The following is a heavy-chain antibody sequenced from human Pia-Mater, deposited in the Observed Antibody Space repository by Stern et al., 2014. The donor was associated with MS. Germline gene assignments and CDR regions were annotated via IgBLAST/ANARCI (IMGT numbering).Heavy chain of an antibody. V-gene: IGHV4-31*03. CDR1: GGSISSGGYH. J-gene: IGHJ4*02. Sequence: QLQESRPGLVKPSQTLSLTCTVSGGSISSGGYHRSWIRQHPGKGLEXLGDIDYSGSTYYNPSLKSRVTISVDTSKNQFSLKLSSVTAADTAVYYCARVSYDFWSGYYVFDYWGQGTLVTVSS. CDR2: IDYSGST. D-gene: IGHD3-3*01. CDR3: ARVSYDFWSGYYVFDY.